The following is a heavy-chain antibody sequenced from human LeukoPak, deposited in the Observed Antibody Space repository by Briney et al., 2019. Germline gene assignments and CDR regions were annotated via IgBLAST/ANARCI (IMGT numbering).Heavy chain of an antibody. J-gene: IGHJ6*03. CDR1: GFTFSSYE. Sequence: GGSLRLSCAASGFTFSSYEMNWVRQAPGKGLEWVSYISSSGSTIYYADSVKGRFTISRDNAKNSLYLQMNSLRAEDTALYYCARVGGPYYYYYMDFWGKGTTVTVSS. CDR2: ISSSGSTI. CDR3: ARVGGPYYYYYMDF. V-gene: IGHV3-48*03.